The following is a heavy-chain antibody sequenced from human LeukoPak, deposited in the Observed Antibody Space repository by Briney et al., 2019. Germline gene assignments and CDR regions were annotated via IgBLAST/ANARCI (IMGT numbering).Heavy chain of an antibody. CDR1: GGSLSSYS. D-gene: IGHD5-18*01. CDR3: AARGYSYGSPLDY. Sequence: PSETLSLTCTFSGGSLSSYSWSWVRQPPGRGLEWIGYIYFSGRTTYNPSFKTRLTMSLDTSKNQFSLKLNSVTAADTAVYYCAARGYSYGSPLDYWGQGTLVTVSS. V-gene: IGHV4-59*12. J-gene: IGHJ4*02. CDR2: IYFSGRT.